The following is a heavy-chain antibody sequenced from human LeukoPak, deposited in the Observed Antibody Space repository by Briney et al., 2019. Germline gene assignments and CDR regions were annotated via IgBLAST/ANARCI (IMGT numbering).Heavy chain of an antibody. J-gene: IGHJ5*02. Sequence: VVSLRLSCAASGFTFYKFVMTWVRQDPGSGLEWVSSISGSGGRTYYADSVKGRFTISRDNSENTLYLQMNSLRAEDTAIYYCGTGSWSESSSDHWFHPWGQGTLVTVPS. CDR1: GFTFYKFV. V-gene: IGHV3-23*01. CDR2: ISGSGGRT. CDR3: GTGSWSESSSDHWFHP. D-gene: IGHD3-3*01.